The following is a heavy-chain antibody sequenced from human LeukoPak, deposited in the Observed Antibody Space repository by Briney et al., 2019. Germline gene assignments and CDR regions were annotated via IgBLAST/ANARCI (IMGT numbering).Heavy chain of an antibody. J-gene: IGHJ4*02. V-gene: IGHV3-30-3*01. CDR2: ISYDGSNNK. CDR3: ARGRPHGNDY. D-gene: IGHD4-23*01. CDR1: GFTFSSYA. Sequence: PGGSLRLSCAASGFTFSSYAMHWVRQAPGKGLEWVSVISYDGSNNKYYADSVKGRFSISRDNAKNTLYLQMNSLRVEDTAVYYCARGRPHGNDYWGQGTLVTVSS.